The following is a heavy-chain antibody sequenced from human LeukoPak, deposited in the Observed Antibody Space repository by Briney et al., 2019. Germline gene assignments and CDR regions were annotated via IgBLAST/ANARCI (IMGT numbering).Heavy chain of an antibody. CDR1: DFIFTKHW. CDR3: ARDPPGSSWGPFDY. Sequence: PGGSLRLSCLASDFIFTKHWMTWVRQAPGKGLEWVANIREDGKKENYVDSVRGRFTISRDNAKNSLYLQMNSLRAEDTAVYYCARDPPGSSWGPFDYWGQGTLVTVSS. CDR2: IREDGKKE. J-gene: IGHJ4*02. D-gene: IGHD6-13*01. V-gene: IGHV3-7*01.